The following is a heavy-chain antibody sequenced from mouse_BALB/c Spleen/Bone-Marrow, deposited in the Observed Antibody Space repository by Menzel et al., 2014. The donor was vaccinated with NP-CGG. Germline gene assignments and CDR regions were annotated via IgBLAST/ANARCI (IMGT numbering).Heavy chain of an antibody. Sequence: QVQLQQSGAELVRPGSSVKISCKASGYAFSNYWMNWVKRRPGQGLEWIGQIYPGDGDTNYNGKFKGKATLTADKSSSTAYMQLSSLTSEDSAVYFCARGRVWYFDYWGQGTTLTVSS. J-gene: IGHJ2*01. CDR3: ARGRVWYFDY. CDR2: IYPGDGDT. D-gene: IGHD2-10*02. V-gene: IGHV1-80*01. CDR1: GYAFSNYW.